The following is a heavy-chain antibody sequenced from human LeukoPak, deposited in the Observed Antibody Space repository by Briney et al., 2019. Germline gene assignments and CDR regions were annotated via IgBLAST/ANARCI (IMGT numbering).Heavy chain of an antibody. CDR3: ARDLGVSGSYDY. J-gene: IGHJ4*02. D-gene: IGHD1-26*01. CDR2: IDYSGST. V-gene: IGHV4-59*01. Sequence: SETLSLTCTVSGGSISSYYWSWIRQPPGKGLEWIGYIDYSGSTNYNPSLKSRVTISVDTSKNQFSLKLSSVTAADTAVYYCARDLGVSGSYDYWGQGNLVTVSS. CDR1: GGSISSYY.